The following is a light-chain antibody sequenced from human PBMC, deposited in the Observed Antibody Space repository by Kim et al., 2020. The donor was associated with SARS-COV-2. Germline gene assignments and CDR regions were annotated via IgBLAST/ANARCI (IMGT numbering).Light chain of an antibody. CDR2: GND. Sequence: GQSVSISCSGSRPNIGTNTASWYQQFPGAAPKLLIYGNDLRPSGVPDRFSGSKSDTSASLAISGLKSEDEGDYYCATWDDSLKSYVFGTGTKVTVL. CDR3: ATWDDSLKSYV. CDR1: RPNIGTNT. V-gene: IGLV1-44*01. J-gene: IGLJ1*01.